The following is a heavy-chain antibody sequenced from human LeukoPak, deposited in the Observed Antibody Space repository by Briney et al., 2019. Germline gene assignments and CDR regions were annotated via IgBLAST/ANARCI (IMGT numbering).Heavy chain of an antibody. Sequence: SETLSLTCTVSGGSISSSSYYWGWIRQPPGKGLEWIGYTYYSGSTNYNPSLKSRVTISVDTSKNQFSLKLSSVTTADTAVYYCARERAVTTYYYFDYWGQGTLVTVSS. CDR1: GGSISSSSYY. CDR3: ARERAVTTYYYFDY. D-gene: IGHD4-17*01. J-gene: IGHJ4*02. CDR2: TYYSGST. V-gene: IGHV4-61*01.